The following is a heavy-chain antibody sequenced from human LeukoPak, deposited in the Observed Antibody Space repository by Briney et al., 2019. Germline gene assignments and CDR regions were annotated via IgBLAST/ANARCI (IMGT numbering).Heavy chain of an antibody. J-gene: IGHJ4*02. CDR1: GFNFRDHW. CDR3: ARGPEGSGWYIDY. V-gene: IGHV3-33*08. Sequence: PGGSLRLSCAVSGFNFRDHWMHWVRQAPGKGLEWVAVIWYDGSNKYYADSVKGRFTISRDNSKNTLYLQMNSLRAEDTAVYHCARGPEGSGWYIDYWGQGTLVTVSS. D-gene: IGHD6-19*01. CDR2: IWYDGSNK.